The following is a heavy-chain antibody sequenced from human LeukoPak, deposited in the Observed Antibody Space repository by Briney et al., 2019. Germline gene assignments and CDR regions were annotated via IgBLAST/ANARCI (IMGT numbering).Heavy chain of an antibody. Sequence: EASVKVSCKASGGTFSSYAISWVRQAPGQGLEWMGRIIPILGIANYAQKFQGRVTITADKSTSTAYMELSSLTSEDTAMYYCTRGPAYHSKWVGGMWFDPWGQGTLVSVSS. CDR3: TRGPAYHSKWVGGMWFDP. CDR2: IIPILGIA. V-gene: IGHV1-69*04. D-gene: IGHD6-19*01. J-gene: IGHJ5*02. CDR1: GGTFSSYA.